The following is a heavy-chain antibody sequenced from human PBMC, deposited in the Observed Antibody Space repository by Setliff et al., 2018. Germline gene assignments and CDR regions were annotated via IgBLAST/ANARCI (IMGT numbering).Heavy chain of an antibody. CDR1: GMSITSYY. J-gene: IGHJ5*02. CDR3: ARALRSPLGGTAFVPVHFDP. CDR2: IYYTGST. D-gene: IGHD3-16*01. V-gene: IGHV4-59*01. Sequence: SETLPLTCSVSGMSITSYYWSWIRQSPERGLEWIGYIYYTGSTTYSPSLKSRVTISPDTSKNQFHLTVKSVTEADTAVYYCARALRSPLGGTAFVPVHFDPWGQGILVTVSS.